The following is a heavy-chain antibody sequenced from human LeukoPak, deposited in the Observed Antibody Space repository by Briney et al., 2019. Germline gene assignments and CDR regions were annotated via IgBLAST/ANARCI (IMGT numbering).Heavy chain of an antibody. Sequence: GGSLRLSCAASGFTFSSYSMNWVRQAPGKGLEWVSSISSSSSYIYYADSVKGRFTISRDNAKNSPYLQMNSLRAEDTAVYYCAMPNCSGGSCFWLAFDIWGQGTMVTVSP. J-gene: IGHJ3*02. CDR2: ISSSSSYI. V-gene: IGHV3-21*01. D-gene: IGHD2-15*01. CDR3: AMPNCSGGSCFWLAFDI. CDR1: GFTFSSYS.